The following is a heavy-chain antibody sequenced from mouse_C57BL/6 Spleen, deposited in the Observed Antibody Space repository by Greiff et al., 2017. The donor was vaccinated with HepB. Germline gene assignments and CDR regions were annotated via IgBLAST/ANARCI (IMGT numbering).Heavy chain of an antibody. CDR2: ISSGSSTI. CDR3: ARLYGSSPYYAMDY. V-gene: IGHV5-17*01. J-gene: IGHJ4*01. CDR1: GFTFSDYG. D-gene: IGHD1-1*01. Sequence: EVQRVESGGGLVKPGGSLKLSCAASGFTFSDYGMHWVRQAPEKGLEWVAYISSGSSTIYYADTVKGRFTISRDNAKNTLFLQMTSLRSEDTAMYYCARLYGSSPYYAMDYWGQGTSVTVSS.